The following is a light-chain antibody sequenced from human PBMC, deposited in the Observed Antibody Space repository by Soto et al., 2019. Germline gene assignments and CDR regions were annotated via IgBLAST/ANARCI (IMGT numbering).Light chain of an antibody. CDR1: QSVSSN. J-gene: IGKJ2*01. V-gene: IGKV3-15*01. CDR3: QHYNNWPFT. Sequence: EIVMTQSPATLSVSPGERATLSCRAGQSVSSNLAWYQQKPGQAPTLLIYGASARATGIPVRFSGSRSGTEFTLTISSLHSEDFAVYYCQHYNNWPFTFGQGTKLEIK. CDR2: GAS.